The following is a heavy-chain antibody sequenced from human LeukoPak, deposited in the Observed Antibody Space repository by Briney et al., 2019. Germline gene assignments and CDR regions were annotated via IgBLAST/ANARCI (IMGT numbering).Heavy chain of an antibody. D-gene: IGHD1-26*01. CDR2: ISSSSSTI. V-gene: IGHV3-48*04. CDR1: GFTFSSYN. J-gene: IGHJ3*02. CDR3: ARETPPIVGANDYAFDI. Sequence: GGSLRLSCAASGFTFSSYNMNWVRQAPGKGLEWVSYISSSSSTIYYADSVKGRFTISRDNAKNSLYLQMNSLRAEDTAVYYCARETPPIVGANDYAFDIWGQGTMVTVSS.